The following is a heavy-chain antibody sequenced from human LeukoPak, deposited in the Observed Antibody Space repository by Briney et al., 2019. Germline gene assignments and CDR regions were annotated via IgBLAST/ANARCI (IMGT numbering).Heavy chain of an antibody. Sequence: ASVKVSCKASGGTFSSYAISWVRQAPGQGLEWMGWINPNSGGTNYAQKFQGRVTMTRDTSISTAYMELSRLRSDDTAVYYCARSSYYYDSSGYSDYWGQGTLVTVSS. CDR1: GGTFSSYA. V-gene: IGHV1-2*02. CDR3: ARSSYYYDSSGYSDY. D-gene: IGHD3-22*01. CDR2: INPNSGGT. J-gene: IGHJ4*02.